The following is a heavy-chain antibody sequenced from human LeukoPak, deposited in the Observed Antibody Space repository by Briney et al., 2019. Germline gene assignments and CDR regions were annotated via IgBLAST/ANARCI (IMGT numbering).Heavy chain of an antibody. D-gene: IGHD3-16*02. CDR3: ARQGFEITFGGVIVPDAFDI. CDR1: GGSISSGDYY. J-gene: IGHJ3*02. CDR2: IYYSGST. Sequence: SETLSLTCTVSGGSISSGDYYWSWIRQPPGKGLEWIGSIYYSGSTYYNPSLKSRVTISVDTSKNQFSLKLSSVTAADTAVYYCARQGFEITFGGVIVPDAFDIWGQGTMVTVSS. V-gene: IGHV4-39*01.